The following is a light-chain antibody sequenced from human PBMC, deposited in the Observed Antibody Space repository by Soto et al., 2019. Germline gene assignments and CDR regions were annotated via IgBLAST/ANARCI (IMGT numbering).Light chain of an antibody. CDR3: QQSYITPVT. CDR2: AAS. CDR1: QSISTY. V-gene: IGKV1-39*01. J-gene: IGKJ3*01. Sequence: DIRVNQSPYALSASEEKRVTLTCLASQSISTYLNWYQKKPGKAPNLLIYAASTLQSGVPSRFSGSGSETDFALTIGSLQPEDFATYYCQQSYITPVTFGPGTKVDI.